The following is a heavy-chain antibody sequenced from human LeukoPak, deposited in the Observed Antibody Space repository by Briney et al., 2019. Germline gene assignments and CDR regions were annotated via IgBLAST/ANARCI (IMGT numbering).Heavy chain of an antibody. CDR2: TSYRSKWYN. Sequence: SQTLSLTCAISGDSVSTDSVAWNWIRQSPSRGLEWLGRTSYRSKWYNDYAVSVKSRITITPDTSKNQFSLQLNSVTPEDTAVYYCAREAEITRFDYWGQGTLVTVSS. J-gene: IGHJ4*02. D-gene: IGHD5-24*01. CDR1: GDSVSTDSVA. CDR3: AREAEITRFDY. V-gene: IGHV6-1*01.